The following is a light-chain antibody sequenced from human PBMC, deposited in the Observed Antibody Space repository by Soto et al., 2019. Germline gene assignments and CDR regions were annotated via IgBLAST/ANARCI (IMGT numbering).Light chain of an antibody. CDR1: SSNIGAGYD. J-gene: IGLJ2*01. Sequence: QSVLTQTHSVSGAPGQKITMSCTGSSSNIGAGYDVHWYQQLPGAAPRLLIYADNNRPSGVPDRFSASNSGTSASLAITGLQGEDEAVYYCQSYDTSLSGVIFGAGTKVTVL. V-gene: IGLV1-40*01. CDR2: ADN. CDR3: QSYDTSLSGVI.